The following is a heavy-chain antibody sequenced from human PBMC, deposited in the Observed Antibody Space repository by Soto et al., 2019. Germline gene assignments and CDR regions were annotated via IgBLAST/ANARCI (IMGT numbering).Heavy chain of an antibody. CDR1: GFTFSSYW. J-gene: IGHJ4*02. Sequence: GGSLRLSCAASGFTFSSYWMHWVRQAPGKGLVWVSRINSDGSSTSYADSVKGRFTISRDNAKNTLYLQMNSLRAEDTAVYYCATLLGAATRSGSSHAEYYFDYWGQGTLV. CDR3: ATLLGAATRSGSSHAEYYFDY. CDR2: INSDGSST. V-gene: IGHV3-74*01. D-gene: IGHD3-3*01.